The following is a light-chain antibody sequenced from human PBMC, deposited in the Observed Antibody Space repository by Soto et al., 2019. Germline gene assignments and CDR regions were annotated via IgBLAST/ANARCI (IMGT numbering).Light chain of an antibody. CDR2: DAS. CDR3: QQYGSSPLT. CDR1: HNIERW. J-gene: IGKJ1*01. Sequence: IQMTQSPSTLSASVGDRVTITCRASHNIERWMAWYQQKPGKAPSLLIFDASTLHSGVPSRFSGSGSGTEFTLTISRREPEDFALYYCQQYGSSPLTFGQGTKVDI. V-gene: IGKV1-5*01.